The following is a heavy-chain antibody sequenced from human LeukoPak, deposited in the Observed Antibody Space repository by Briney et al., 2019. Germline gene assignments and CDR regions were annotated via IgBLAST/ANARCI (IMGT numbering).Heavy chain of an antibody. CDR1: GYTFTNFG. CDR3: ARDRDYGDYNTQDLFVY. Sequence: WASVKVSCKASGYTFTNFGISWVRQAPGQGLEWMGWISAYNGNTNYAQRLQGRVTTTTDTSTSTAYMELRSLRSDDTAVYYCARDRDYGDYNTQDLFVYWGQGTLVTVSS. V-gene: IGHV1-18*01. D-gene: IGHD4-17*01. CDR2: ISAYNGNT. J-gene: IGHJ4*02.